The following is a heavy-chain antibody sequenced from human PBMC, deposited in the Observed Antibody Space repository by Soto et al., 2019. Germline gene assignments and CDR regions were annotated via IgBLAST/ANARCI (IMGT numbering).Heavy chain of an antibody. CDR2: ISAYNGNT. V-gene: IGHV1-18*01. D-gene: IGHD4-17*01. J-gene: IGHJ4*02. CDR3: ARDEPTVVTPAQAIDY. CDR1: GYTFTSYG. Sequence: QVQLVQSGAEVKKPGASVKVSCKASGYTFTSYGISWVRQAPGQGLEWMGWISAYNGNTNYAQKLHGRVTMTTDTATSTAYMELRSLRSDDTAVYYCARDEPTVVTPAQAIDYWGQGTLVTVSS.